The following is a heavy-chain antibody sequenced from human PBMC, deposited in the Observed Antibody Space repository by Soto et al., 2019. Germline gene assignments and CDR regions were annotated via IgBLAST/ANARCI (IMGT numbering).Heavy chain of an antibody. V-gene: IGHV1-3*01. D-gene: IGHD6-13*01. CDR1: GYTFTSYA. CDR2: INAGNGNT. Sequence: SVKVSCKASGYTFTSYAMHWVRQAPGQRLEWMGWINAGNGNTKYSQKFQGRVTITRDTSASTAYMELSSLRSEDTAVYYCARDQRFSSSWPGYWGQGTLVAVPS. J-gene: IGHJ4*02. CDR3: ARDQRFSSSWPGY.